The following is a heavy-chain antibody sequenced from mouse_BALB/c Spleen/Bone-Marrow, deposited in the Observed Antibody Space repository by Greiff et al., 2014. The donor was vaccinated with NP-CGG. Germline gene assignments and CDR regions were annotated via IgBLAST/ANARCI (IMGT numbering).Heavy chain of an antibody. CDR2: ISSGSSTI. CDR1: GFTFSSFG. Sequence: EVMLVESGGGLVQPGGSRKLSCAASGFTFSSFGMHWVRQAPEKGLEWDAYISSGSSTIYYADTVKGRFTISRDNPKNTLFLQMTSLRSEDTAMYYCAIEGYYDYWGQGTTLTVSS. V-gene: IGHV5-17*02. J-gene: IGHJ2*01. D-gene: IGHD2-3*01. CDR3: AIEGYYDY.